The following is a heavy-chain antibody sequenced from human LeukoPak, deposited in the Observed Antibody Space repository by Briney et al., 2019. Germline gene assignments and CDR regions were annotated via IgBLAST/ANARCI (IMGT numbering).Heavy chain of an antibody. CDR3: ARHGVRGAPYNWFDP. D-gene: IGHD3-10*01. CDR1: GGSISSYY. Sequence: SETLSLTCTVSGGSISSYYWSWIRQPAGKGLEWIGRIYTSGSTNYNPSLKSRVTISVDTSKNQFSLKLTSVTAADTAVYYCARHGVRGAPYNWFDPWGQGTLVTVSS. J-gene: IGHJ5*02. CDR2: IYTSGST. V-gene: IGHV4-4*07.